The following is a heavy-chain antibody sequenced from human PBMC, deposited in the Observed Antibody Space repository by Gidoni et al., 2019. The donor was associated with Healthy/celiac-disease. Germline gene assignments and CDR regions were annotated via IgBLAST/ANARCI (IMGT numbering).Heavy chain of an antibody. Sequence: QVHLQQLCAGLFKPSETLSLTCAVYGGSFSCYYWIWLRQPPEKGLEWIGEINHRGSTNYDTSLYSRVTISVDTSKNQFSLRLSSVSAADTAVYYCARGGYSYGYLFYWGQGTLVTVSS. D-gene: IGHD5-18*01. CDR2: INHRGST. CDR1: GGSFSCYY. V-gene: IGHV4-34*01. J-gene: IGHJ4*02. CDR3: ARGGYSYGYLFY.